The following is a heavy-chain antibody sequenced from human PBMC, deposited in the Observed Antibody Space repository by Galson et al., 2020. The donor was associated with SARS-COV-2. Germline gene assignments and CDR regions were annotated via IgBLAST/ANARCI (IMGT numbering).Heavy chain of an antibody. CDR2: IYYSGST. J-gene: IGHJ4*02. V-gene: IGHV4-59*13. Sequence: SETLSLTCTVSGGSISSYYWSWIRQPPGKRLEWIGYIYYSGSTNYNPSLNSRVTISVDTSKNQFSLKLSSVSVADTAVYYCARGFDYWGQGTLVTVSS. CDR1: GGSISSYY. CDR3: ARGFDY.